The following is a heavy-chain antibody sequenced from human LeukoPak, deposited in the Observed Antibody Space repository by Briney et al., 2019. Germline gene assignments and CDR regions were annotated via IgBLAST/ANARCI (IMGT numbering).Heavy chain of an antibody. CDR1: GGTFSSYA. CDR3: ARDDYSSSSYFDY. Sequence: SVRVSCKASGGTFSSYAISWVRQAPGQGLEWMGRIIPIFGTANYAQKFQGRVTITTDESTSTAYMELSSLRSEDTAVYYCARDDYSSSSYFDYWGQGTLVTVSS. V-gene: IGHV1-69*05. CDR2: IIPIFGTA. J-gene: IGHJ4*02. D-gene: IGHD6-6*01.